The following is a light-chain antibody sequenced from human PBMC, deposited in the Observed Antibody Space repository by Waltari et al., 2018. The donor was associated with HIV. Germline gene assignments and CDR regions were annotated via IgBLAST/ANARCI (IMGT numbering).Light chain of an antibody. CDR1: QSVLYSSNNKHY. CDR2: WAS. V-gene: IGKV4-1*01. CDR3: QQYYNTPYT. J-gene: IGKJ2*01. Sequence: DIVMTQSPDSLPVSLGERATINCTSSQSVLYSSNNKHYLAWYQHKPGPPPKVLVYWASTREFGVPDRFSCSGSGTDFTLTISSLQAEDVAVYYCQQYYNTPYTFGQGTKLEIK.